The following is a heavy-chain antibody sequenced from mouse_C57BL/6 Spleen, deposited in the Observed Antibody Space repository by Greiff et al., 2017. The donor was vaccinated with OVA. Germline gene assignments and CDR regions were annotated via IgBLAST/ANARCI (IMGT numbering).Heavy chain of an antibody. Sequence: EVQLVESGGGLVKPGGSLKLSCAASGFTFSDYGMHWVRQAPEKGLAWVAYISSGSSTIYYADTVKGRFTISRDNAKNTLFLQMTSLRSEDTAMYYCARPGSNYGGCMDYWGQGTSVTVSS. V-gene: IGHV5-17*01. CDR1: GFTFSDYG. CDR2: ISSGSSTI. D-gene: IGHD2-5*01. J-gene: IGHJ4*01. CDR3: ARPGSNYGGCMDY.